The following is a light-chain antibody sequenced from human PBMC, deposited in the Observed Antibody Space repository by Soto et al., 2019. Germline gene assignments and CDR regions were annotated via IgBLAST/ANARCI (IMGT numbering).Light chain of an antibody. CDR2: RAS. CDR3: QHYNSEGT. J-gene: IGKJ1*01. Sequence: DIQMTQSPSTLSASIGDRVTITCRASQSISSWLAWYQQKPGKVPKLLIYRASTLESGVPSRFSVSGSGTEFTLTINSLQPDDFATYYCQHYNSEGTFGQGTKVEIK. V-gene: IGKV1-5*03. CDR1: QSISSW.